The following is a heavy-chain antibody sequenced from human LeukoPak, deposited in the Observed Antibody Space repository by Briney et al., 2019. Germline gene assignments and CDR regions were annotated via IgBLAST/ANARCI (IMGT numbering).Heavy chain of an antibody. CDR3: ARSLSMYSSGWYYFDY. D-gene: IGHD6-19*01. CDR2: INPNSGGT. Sequence: ASVKVSCKASGYTCTGYYMHWVRQAPGQGFEWMGWINPNSGGTNYAQKFQGWVTITRDTSISTAYMELSRLRSDDTAVYYCARSLSMYSSGWYYFDYWGQGTLVTVSS. V-gene: IGHV1-2*04. J-gene: IGHJ4*02. CDR1: GYTCTGYY.